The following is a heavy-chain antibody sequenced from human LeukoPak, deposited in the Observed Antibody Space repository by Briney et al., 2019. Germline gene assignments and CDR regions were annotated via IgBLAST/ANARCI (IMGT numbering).Heavy chain of an antibody. CDR3: ARSKGKMTAAYYYMDV. CDR2: INHSGST. V-gene: IGHV4-34*01. D-gene: IGHD4-23*01. Sequence: PSETLSLTCAVYGGSFSGYYWSWIRQPPGKGLEWIGEINHSGSTNYNRSLKSRVTISVDTSKNQFSLKLSSVTAADTAVYYCARSKGKMTAAYYYMDVWGKGTTVTVSS. J-gene: IGHJ6*03. CDR1: GGSFSGYY.